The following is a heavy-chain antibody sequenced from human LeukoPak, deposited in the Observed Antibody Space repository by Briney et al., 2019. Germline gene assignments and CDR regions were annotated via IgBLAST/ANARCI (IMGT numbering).Heavy chain of an antibody. CDR2: ISYDGSLK. CDR3: AKKYSYGSGAGDALDI. V-gene: IGHV3-30*18. D-gene: IGHD3-10*01. J-gene: IGHJ3*02. CDR1: GFTFSSFG. Sequence: GRSLRLSCAASGFTFSSFGMHWARQAPGKGLEWAAVISYDGSLKHYLDSVKGRFTISRDNSKNTLYLQMDSLRVEDTAVYHCAKKYSYGSGAGDALDIWGHGTLVTVSS.